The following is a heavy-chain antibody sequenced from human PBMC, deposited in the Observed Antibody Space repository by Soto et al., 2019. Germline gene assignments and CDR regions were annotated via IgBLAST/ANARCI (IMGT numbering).Heavy chain of an antibody. D-gene: IGHD5-12*01. CDR1: GYTFTSYD. V-gene: IGHV1-8*01. CDR2: MNPSTGNT. CDR3: ARGLIIVAGGFDP. J-gene: IGHJ5*02. Sequence: QVQLVQSGAEVKKPGASVKVSCKASGYTFTSYDIIWVRQATGQGLEWMGWMNPSTGNTDSAEKFGXRXXMTRSTSISPVYMELSSLSFEDTAVYCCARGLIIVAGGFDPWGQGTLVTVSS.